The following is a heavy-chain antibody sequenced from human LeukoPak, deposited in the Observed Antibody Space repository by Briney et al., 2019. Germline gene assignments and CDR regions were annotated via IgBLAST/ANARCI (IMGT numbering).Heavy chain of an antibody. J-gene: IGHJ6*02. Sequence: SQTLSLTCTVSGGSISSGGYYWSWIRQPPGKGLEWIGEINHSGSTNYNPSLKSRVTISVDTSKNQFSLKLSSVTAADTAVYYCARGPLVVVPAAIWWDYYYYYGMDVWGQGTTVTVSS. CDR3: ARGPLVVVPAAIWWDYYYYYGMDV. CDR2: INHSGST. D-gene: IGHD2-2*02. V-gene: IGHV4-30-2*01. CDR1: GGSISSGGYY.